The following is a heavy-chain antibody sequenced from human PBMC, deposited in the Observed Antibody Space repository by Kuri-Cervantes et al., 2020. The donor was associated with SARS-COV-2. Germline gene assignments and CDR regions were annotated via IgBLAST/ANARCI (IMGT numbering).Heavy chain of an antibody. D-gene: IGHD4-11*01. J-gene: IGHJ6*03. CDR1: GGSISSSSYY. CDR3: ARDVYRDYYYYMDV. V-gene: IGHV4-39*02. CDR2: IYYSGST. Sequence: GSLRLSCTVSGGSISSSSYYWGWIRQPPGKGLEWIGSIYYSGSTYYNPSLKSRVTISVDTSKNQFSLKLSSVTAADTAAYYCARDVYRDYYYYMDVWGKGTTVTVSS.